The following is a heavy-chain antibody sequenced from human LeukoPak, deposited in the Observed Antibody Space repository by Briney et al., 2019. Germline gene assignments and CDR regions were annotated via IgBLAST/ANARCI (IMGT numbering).Heavy chain of an antibody. CDR2: ISSSSSYI. D-gene: IGHD3-10*01. CDR3: ARPADYGSGSFPYDY. V-gene: IGHV3-21*01. J-gene: IGHJ4*02. CDR1: GFTFSSYS. Sequence: GGSLRLSCAASGFTFSSYSMNWVRQAPGKGLEWVSSISSSSSYIYYADSVKGRFTISRDNAKNSLYLQMNSLRAEDTAVYYCARPADYGSGSFPYDYWGQGTLVTVSS.